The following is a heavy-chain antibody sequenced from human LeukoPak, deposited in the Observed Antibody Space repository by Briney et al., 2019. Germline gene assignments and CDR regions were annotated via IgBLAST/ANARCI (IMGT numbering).Heavy chain of an antibody. D-gene: IGHD5-18*01. V-gene: IGHV4-31*03. J-gene: IGHJ4*02. CDR2: IYYSGST. Sequence: SETLSLTCTVSGGSISGGGYYWSWIRQHPGKGLEWIGYIYYSGSTYYNPSLKSRVTISVDTSKNQFSLKLSSVTAADTAVYYCARSRGYSYGYSFDYWGQGTLVTVSS. CDR1: GGSISGGGYY. CDR3: ARSRGYSYGYSFDY.